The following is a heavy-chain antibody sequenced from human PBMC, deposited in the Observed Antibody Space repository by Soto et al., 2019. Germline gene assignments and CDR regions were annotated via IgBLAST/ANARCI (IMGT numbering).Heavy chain of an antibody. J-gene: IGHJ3*02. CDR1: GYSFTSYW. CDR2: IDPSDSYT. CDR3: ARTLYYDSRGGAFDI. D-gene: IGHD3-22*01. Sequence: GESLKISCKGSGYSFTSYWISWVRQMPGKGLEWMGRIDPSDSYTNYSPSFQGHVTISADKSISTAYLQWSSLKAPDTAMYYCARTLYYDSRGGAFDIWGQGTMVTVSS. V-gene: IGHV5-10-1*01.